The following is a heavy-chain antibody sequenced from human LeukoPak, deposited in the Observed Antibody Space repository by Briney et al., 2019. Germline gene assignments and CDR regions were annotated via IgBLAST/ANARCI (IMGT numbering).Heavy chain of an antibody. Sequence: GGSLRLSCTVSGFTVGSYAMSWVRQGPGKGLEWVSAISTSGGTTYYADSVKGRFTISRDNSKNTLYLQMNSLRAEDTAVYYCAKRDGYNFFADWGQGTLVTVSS. D-gene: IGHD1-1*01. CDR2: ISTSGGTT. V-gene: IGHV3-23*01. CDR1: GFTVGSYA. J-gene: IGHJ4*02. CDR3: AKRDGYNFFAD.